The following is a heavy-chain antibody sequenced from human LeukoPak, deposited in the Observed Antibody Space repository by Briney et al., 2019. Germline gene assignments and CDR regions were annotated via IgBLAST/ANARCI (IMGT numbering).Heavy chain of an antibody. CDR3: ARASITMVRGVLDP. J-gene: IGHJ5*02. D-gene: IGHD3-10*01. CDR1: GYTFTSYG. CDR2: ISAYSGNT. V-gene: IGHV1-18*04. Sequence: GASVTVSCKASGYTFTSYGISWVRQAPGQGLEWMGWISAYSGNTNYAQKLQGRVTMTTDTSTSTAYMELRSLRSDDTAVYYCARASITMVRGVLDPWGQGTLVTASS.